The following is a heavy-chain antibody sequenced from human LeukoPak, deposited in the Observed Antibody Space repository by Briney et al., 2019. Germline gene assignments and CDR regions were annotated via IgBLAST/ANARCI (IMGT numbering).Heavy chain of an antibody. CDR3: ARKSSSNDASDI. CDR2: ISGTGGST. V-gene: IGHV3-23*01. D-gene: IGHD6-13*01. J-gene: IGHJ3*02. Sequence: GGSLRLSCAASGFTFSNYAMSWVRQAPGKGLEWVSSISGTGGSTYYADSVKGRFTISRDNSKKTLYLQMNSLRAEDTALYYCARKSSSNDASDIWGQGTMVTVSS. CDR1: GFTFSNYA.